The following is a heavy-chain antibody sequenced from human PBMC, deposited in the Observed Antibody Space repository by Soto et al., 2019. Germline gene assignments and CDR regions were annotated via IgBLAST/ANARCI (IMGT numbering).Heavy chain of an antibody. V-gene: IGHV4-4*07. Sequence: PSETLSLTCTVCGASISDYYWSWIRQPAGQALEWIGCVYVTGTTYFNPSLKSRVTMSVDTSNNQVSLKLSSVTAADSAIYYCARDGEYTSGWYSFDSWGPGTLVTVPQ. D-gene: IGHD6-19*01. J-gene: IGHJ5*01. CDR3: ARDGEYTSGWYSFDS. CDR2: VYVTGTT. CDR1: GASISDYY.